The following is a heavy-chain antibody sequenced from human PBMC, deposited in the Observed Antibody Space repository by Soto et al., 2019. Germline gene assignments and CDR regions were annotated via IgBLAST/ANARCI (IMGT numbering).Heavy chain of an antibody. CDR3: VRGDFNGNSYFDY. J-gene: IGHJ4*02. D-gene: IGHD1-7*01. CDR2: INSISTYI. Sequence: GGSLRLSCAASGFTFSNYNMHWVRQAPGKALDWVSTINSISTYIYYADSVKGRFTISRDNAKNSLFLQMNSLRAEDTAVYYCVRGDFNGNSYFDYWGQGTLVTVSS. CDR1: GFTFSNYN. V-gene: IGHV3-21*01.